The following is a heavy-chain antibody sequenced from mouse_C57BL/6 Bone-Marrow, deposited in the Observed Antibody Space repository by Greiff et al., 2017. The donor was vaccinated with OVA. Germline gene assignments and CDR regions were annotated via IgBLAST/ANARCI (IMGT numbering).Heavy chain of an antibody. V-gene: IGHV14-1*01. CDR1: GFNIKDYY. CDR3: TSYCGSSYGYFDV. J-gene: IGHJ1*03. CDR2: IDPEDGDT. D-gene: IGHD1-1*01. Sequence: EVQLQQSGAELVRPGASVKLSCTASGFNIKDYYMHWVKQRPEQGLEWIGRIDPEDGDTEYAPKFQGKATMTADTSSNTAYLQLSSLTSEDTAVYYCTSYCGSSYGYFDVWGTGTTVTVSS.